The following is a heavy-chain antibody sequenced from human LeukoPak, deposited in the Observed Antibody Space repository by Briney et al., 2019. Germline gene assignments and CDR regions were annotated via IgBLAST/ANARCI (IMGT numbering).Heavy chain of an antibody. D-gene: IGHD3-3*02. CDR3: AGYIFAPGKYY. CDR1: GFTFSSYW. Sequence: GGSLRLSCAASGFTFSSYWMHWVRQAPGRGLVWVSRINTDGTNTIYADSVKGRFTISRDNAKNTLYLQMNSLRAEDTAVYYCAGYIFAPGKYYGGQGTLVTVSS. V-gene: IGHV3-74*01. CDR2: INTDGTNT. J-gene: IGHJ4*02.